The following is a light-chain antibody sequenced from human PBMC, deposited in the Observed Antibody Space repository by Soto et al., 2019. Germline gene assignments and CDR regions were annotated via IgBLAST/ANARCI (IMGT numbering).Light chain of an antibody. CDR1: QSVSSSY. CDR2: GAS. V-gene: IGKV3-20*01. J-gene: IGKJ1*01. CDR3: QQYGSSPGT. Sequence: EIVLTPSPGTLSLSPGERATLSCRASQSVSSSYLAWYQPKPGQAPRLLIYGASTRATGIPARFSGSGSGTEFTLTISRLEPEDFAVYYCQQYGSSPGTFGQGTKGDI.